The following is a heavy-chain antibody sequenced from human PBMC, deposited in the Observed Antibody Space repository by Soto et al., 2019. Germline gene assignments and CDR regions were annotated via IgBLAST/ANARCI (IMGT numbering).Heavy chain of an antibody. Sequence: SETLSLTCTVSNDSIRSGTYYWAWIRQPPGRGLEWMGSLSYLGTTDYNPSLKSRVTISKDASKNQFSLKLTSVTAADTAVYYCATCRSDSGWYAEHFWGRGTLVTVSS. CDR2: LSYLGTT. V-gene: IGHV4-39*01. CDR1: NDSIRSGTYY. J-gene: IGHJ4*02. CDR3: ATCRSDSGWYAEHF. D-gene: IGHD6-19*01.